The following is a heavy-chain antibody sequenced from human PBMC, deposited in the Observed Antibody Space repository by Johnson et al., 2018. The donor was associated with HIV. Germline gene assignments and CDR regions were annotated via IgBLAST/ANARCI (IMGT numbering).Heavy chain of an antibody. CDR2: ISNDGSNK. D-gene: IGHD1-26*01. CDR1: GLSFSNFG. J-gene: IGHJ3*02. V-gene: IGHV3-30*18. Sequence: QVQLVESGGGVVQPGKSLTLSCVASGLSFSNFGIHWVRQAPGKGLEWVTFISNDGSNKYYADSVRGRFTISRDNSKNTLYLQMNSLRPEDTAVYYCAKWSIVGATFSDAFDIWGQGTMVTVSS. CDR3: AKWSIVGATFSDAFDI.